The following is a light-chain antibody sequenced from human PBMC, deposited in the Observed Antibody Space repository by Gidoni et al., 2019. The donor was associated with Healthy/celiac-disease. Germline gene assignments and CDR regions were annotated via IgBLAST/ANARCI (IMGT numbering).Light chain of an antibody. CDR3: MQALQTHT. V-gene: IGKV2-28*01. CDR2: LGS. J-gene: IGKJ2*01. Sequence: IVLTQSPLLLPVTPGEPASISCRSSQSLLHSNGYNYLDWYLQKPGQSPQLLIYLGSNRASGVPDRFSGSGSGTDFTLKISRVEAEDVGVYYCMQALQTHTFXXXTKLEIK. CDR1: QSLLHSNGYNY.